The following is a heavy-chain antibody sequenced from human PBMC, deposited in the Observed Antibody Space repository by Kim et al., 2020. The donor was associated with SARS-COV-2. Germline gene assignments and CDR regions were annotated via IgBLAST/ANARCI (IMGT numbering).Heavy chain of an antibody. J-gene: IGHJ5*02. CDR1: GGSISSSYY. CDR3: ARSGGNSIFGVVRFGWFDP. CDR2: IYHSGST. Sequence: SETLSLTCSVSGGSISSSYYWGWVRQPPGKGLEWIANIYHSGSTYYSPSLKSRVTMSVDTSKNQFSLKLTSVTAADTAVYYCARSGGNSIFGVVRFGWFDPWGQGTLVTVSS. D-gene: IGHD3-3*01. V-gene: IGHV4-39*01.